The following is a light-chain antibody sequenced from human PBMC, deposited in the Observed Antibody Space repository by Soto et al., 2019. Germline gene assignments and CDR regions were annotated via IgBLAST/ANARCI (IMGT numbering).Light chain of an antibody. CDR1: SSDIGDYNY. CDR3: CSYTRSGTLI. Sequence: QSVLTQPASVSGSPGQSITISCVSTSSDIGDYNYVSWYQQHPGKVPKVIIFDVSNRPSGVSYRFSGTKSGNTASLTVSGLQAEDEAHYYCCSYTRSGTLIFGTGTKVTAL. CDR2: DVS. V-gene: IGLV2-14*01. J-gene: IGLJ1*01.